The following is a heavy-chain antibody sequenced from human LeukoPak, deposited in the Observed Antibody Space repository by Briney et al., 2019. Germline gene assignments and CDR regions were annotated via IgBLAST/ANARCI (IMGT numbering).Heavy chain of an antibody. V-gene: IGHV4-39*07. Sequence: PSETLSLTCTVSGGSISSSSYYWGWIRQPPGKGLEWIGSMYSSGSTYYNPSLKSRVTISVDTSKNQFSLKLSSVTAADTAVYYCASQWLVEGGWFDPWGQGTLVTVSS. D-gene: IGHD6-19*01. CDR3: ASQWLVEGGWFDP. CDR1: GGSISSSSYY. J-gene: IGHJ5*02. CDR2: MYSSGST.